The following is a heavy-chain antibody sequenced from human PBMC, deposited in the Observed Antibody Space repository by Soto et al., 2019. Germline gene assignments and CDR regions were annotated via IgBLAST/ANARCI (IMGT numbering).Heavy chain of an antibody. CDR2: IYHSGST. CDR1: GGSISSGGYS. V-gene: IGHV4-30-2*01. D-gene: IGHD3-10*01. CDR3: ARGWYGSEKGDGMDV. J-gene: IGHJ6*02. Sequence: QLQLQESGSGLVKPSQTLSLTCAVSGGSISSGGYSWSWIRQPPGKGLEWIGYIYHSGSTYYNPSLKSRVTISVDWSKNQFSLKLSSVTAADTAVYYCARGWYGSEKGDGMDVWGQGTTVTVSS.